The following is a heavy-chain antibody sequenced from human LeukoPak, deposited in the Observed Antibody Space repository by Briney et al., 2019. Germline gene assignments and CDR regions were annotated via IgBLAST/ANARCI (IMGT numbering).Heavy chain of an antibody. CDR3: ARLNFRFYFDY. V-gene: IGHV4-39*01. CDR1: GGSFSSSSYY. Sequence: SETLSLTCAVYGGSFSSSSYYWVWIRQPPGKGLEWIGSIYYSGSTYYNPSLKIRVTISVDTSNNQVSLKPISVTAADTAVYYCARLNFRFYFDYWGQGTLVTVSS. J-gene: IGHJ4*02. CDR2: IYYSGST. D-gene: IGHD1-20*01.